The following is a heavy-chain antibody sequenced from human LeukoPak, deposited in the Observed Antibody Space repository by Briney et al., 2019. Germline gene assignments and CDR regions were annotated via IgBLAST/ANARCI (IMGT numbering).Heavy chain of an antibody. V-gene: IGHV4-39*07. CDR1: GGSISSSSYY. D-gene: IGHD3-3*01. J-gene: IGHJ4*02. Sequence: PSETLSLTCTVSGGSISSSSYYWGWIRQPPGKGLEWIGSIYYSGSTYYNPSLKSRVTISVDTSKNQFSLKLSSVTAADTAVYYCARVRFLEWFFDYWGQGTLVTVSS. CDR2: IYYSGST. CDR3: ARVRFLEWFFDY.